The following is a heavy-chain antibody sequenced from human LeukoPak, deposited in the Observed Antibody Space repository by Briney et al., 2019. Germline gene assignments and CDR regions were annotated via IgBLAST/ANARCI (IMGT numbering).Heavy chain of an antibody. CDR1: GDSISSYH. CDR3: ARALRQQLVTGWFDP. D-gene: IGHD6-13*01. Sequence: SETLSLTCTVSGDSISSYHWSWIRQPAGKGLEWIGRIYTSGSANYNPSLKSRVSMSVDTSKNHFSLRLSSVTAADTAVYYCARALRQQLVTGWFDPWGQGTLVTVSS. CDR2: IYTSGSA. V-gene: IGHV4-4*07. J-gene: IGHJ5*02.